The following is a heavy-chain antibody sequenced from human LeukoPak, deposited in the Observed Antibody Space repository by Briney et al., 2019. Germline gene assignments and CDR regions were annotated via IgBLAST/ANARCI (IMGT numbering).Heavy chain of an antibody. J-gene: IGHJ4*02. Sequence: GRSLRLSCAASGFTFSSYGMHWVRQAPGKGLEWVAVIWYDGSNKYYADSVKGRFTISRDNSKNTLYLQMNSLRAEDTAVYYCARDRFLTGGILTGLSPLDYWGQGTLVTVSS. D-gene: IGHD3-9*01. CDR3: ARDRFLTGGILTGLSPLDY. CDR2: IWYDGSNK. V-gene: IGHV3-33*01. CDR1: GFTFSSYG.